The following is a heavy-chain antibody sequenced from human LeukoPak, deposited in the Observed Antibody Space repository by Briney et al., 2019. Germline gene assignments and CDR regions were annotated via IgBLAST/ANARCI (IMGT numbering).Heavy chain of an antibody. CDR2: IYYSGST. D-gene: IGHD6-25*01. Sequence: SETLSLTCTVSGGSISSSSFYWGWIRQPPGKGLEWIGSIYYSGSTSYNPSLKSRVAISVDTSKNQFSLRLTSVTAADTAVYYCARFAAGGSYYYYMDVWGKGTTVTVSS. CDR1: GGSISSSSFY. V-gene: IGHV4-39*01. J-gene: IGHJ6*03. CDR3: ARFAAGGSYYYYMDV.